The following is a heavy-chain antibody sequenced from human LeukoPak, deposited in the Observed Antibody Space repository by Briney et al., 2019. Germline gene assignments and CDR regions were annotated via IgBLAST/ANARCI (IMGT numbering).Heavy chain of an antibody. CDR1: GFTFSSYW. V-gene: IGHV3-7*01. CDR2: IKQDGSEK. D-gene: IGHD6-19*01. CDR3: ARDLAVAGSYFQH. Sequence: PGGSLRVSCAASGFTFSSYWMSWVRQAPGKGLEWVANIKQDGSEKYYVDSVKGRFTISRDNAKNSLYLQMNSLRAEDTAVYYCARDLAVAGSYFQHWGQGTLVTVSS. J-gene: IGHJ1*01.